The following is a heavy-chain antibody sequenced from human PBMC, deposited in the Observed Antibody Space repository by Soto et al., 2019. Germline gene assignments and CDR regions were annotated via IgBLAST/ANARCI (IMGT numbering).Heavy chain of an antibody. CDR2: ISGSGGST. D-gene: IGHD3-16*01. Sequence: EVQLLESGGGLVGPGGSLSLSGAACGFTFTSYAVSWVRQAPGKGLEWVSAISGSGGSTYYAVSVKGRFTIPRDNSKNTLDLQMNSLSAEDAAVYYCAKGGGYYMDVWGKGTTVTVSS. J-gene: IGHJ6*03. CDR3: AKGGGYYMDV. CDR1: GFTFTSYA. V-gene: IGHV3-23*01.